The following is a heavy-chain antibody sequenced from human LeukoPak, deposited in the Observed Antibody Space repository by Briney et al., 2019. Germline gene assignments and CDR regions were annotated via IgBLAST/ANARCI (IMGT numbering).Heavy chain of an antibody. V-gene: IGHV3-23*01. J-gene: IGHJ4*02. CDR3: AKDPLWVVVVTAGPDFGY. Sequence: GGSLRLSCAASGFTFSSYAMSWVRQAPGKGLEWVSAISGSGGSTYYADSVKGRFTISRDNSKNTLYLQMNSLRAEDTAVYYCAKDPLWVVVVTAGPDFGYWGQGTLVTVSS. CDR2: ISGSGGST. D-gene: IGHD2-2*01. CDR1: GFTFSSYA.